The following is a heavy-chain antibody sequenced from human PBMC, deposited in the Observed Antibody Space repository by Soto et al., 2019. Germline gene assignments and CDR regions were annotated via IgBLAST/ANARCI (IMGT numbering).Heavy chain of an antibody. CDR3: ARHYAPRNFFDY. J-gene: IGHJ4*02. CDR2: IYYSGST. Sequence: LSLTCTVSGGSISSGGYYWSWIRQHPGKGLEWIGYIYYSGSTYYNPSLKSRVTISVDTSKNQFSLKLSSVTAADTAVYYCARHYAPRNFFDYWGQGTPVTVSS. CDR1: GGSISSGGYY. V-gene: IGHV4-31*03. D-gene: IGHD3-16*01.